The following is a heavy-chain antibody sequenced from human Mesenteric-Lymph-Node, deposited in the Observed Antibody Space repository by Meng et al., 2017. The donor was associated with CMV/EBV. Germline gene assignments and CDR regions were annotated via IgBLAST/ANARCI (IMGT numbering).Heavy chain of an antibody. CDR2: IYPGDSDT. D-gene: IGHD3-3*01. J-gene: IGHJ5*02. V-gene: IGHV5-51*01. Sequence: GGSLRLSCKGSGYSFTSYWIGWVRQMPGKGLEWMGIIYPGDSDTRYSPSFQGQVTISADKSISTAYLQWSSLKASDTAMYYCARSHYDFWSGYSPFDWFDPWGQGTLVTVSS. CDR3: ARSHYDFWSGYSPFDWFDP. CDR1: GYSFTSYW.